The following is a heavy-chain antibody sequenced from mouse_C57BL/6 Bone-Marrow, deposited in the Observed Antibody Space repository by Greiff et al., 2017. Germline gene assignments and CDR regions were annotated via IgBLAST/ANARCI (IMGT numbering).Heavy chain of an antibody. V-gene: IGHV1-39*01. Sequence: EVHLVESGPELVKPGASVKISCKASGYSFTDYNMNWVKQSNGKSLEWIGVINPNYGTTSYNQKFKGKATLTVDQSSSTAYMQLNSLTSEDSAVYYCASVTTVVANFDYWGQGTTLTVSS. D-gene: IGHD1-1*01. CDR3: ASVTTVVANFDY. J-gene: IGHJ2*01. CDR1: GYSFTDYN. CDR2: INPNYGTT.